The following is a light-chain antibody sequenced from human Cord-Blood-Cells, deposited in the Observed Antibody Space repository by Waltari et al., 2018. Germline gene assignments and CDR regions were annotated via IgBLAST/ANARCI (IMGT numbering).Light chain of an antibody. J-gene: IGLJ3*02. V-gene: IGLV2-14*03. CDR3: SSYTSSSTLV. Sequence: QSALTPPASVSGSPGQSITISCTGTSSAVGGYNYVSCYQQHPGKAPNLMIYDVSNRPSGVSKRFSGSTSGNTASLTISGLQAEDEADYYCSSYTSSSTLVFGGGTKLTVL. CDR2: DVS. CDR1: SSAVGGYNY.